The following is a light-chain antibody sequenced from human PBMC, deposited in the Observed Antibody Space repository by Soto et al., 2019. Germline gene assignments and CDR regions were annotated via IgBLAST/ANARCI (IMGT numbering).Light chain of an antibody. Sequence: DIQMTQSPSSLSASVEDRVIITCRASQSISNHLNWYQQKPGKAPKLLIFAASSLLSGVPSRFSGRRSGPDFTLTISSLQPEDFATYDGQQGYSSPPTFGQGTKVEIK. CDR3: QQGYSSPPT. V-gene: IGKV1-39*01. CDR2: AAS. CDR1: QSISNH. J-gene: IGKJ1*01.